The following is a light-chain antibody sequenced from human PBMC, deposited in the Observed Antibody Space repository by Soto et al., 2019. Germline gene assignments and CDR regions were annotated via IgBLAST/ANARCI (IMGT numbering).Light chain of an antibody. CDR3: QQYNNWPWT. V-gene: IGKV3-15*01. CDR2: GAS. J-gene: IGKJ1*01. CDR1: QSVATN. Sequence: EIVMTQSPATLSVSPGERATLSCRASQSVATNLAWYQQKPGQPPRLLTYGASTRATGIPARFSGSGSGTEFTLTISSLQSVDFAVYSCQQYNNWPWTFGQGTKVDIK.